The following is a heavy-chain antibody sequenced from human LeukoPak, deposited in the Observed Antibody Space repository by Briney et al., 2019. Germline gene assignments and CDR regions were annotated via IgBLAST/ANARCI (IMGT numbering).Heavy chain of an antibody. CDR1: GGSISSSSYY. J-gene: IGHJ6*02. CDR3: ARQASSWYYYYGMDV. V-gene: IGHV4-39*01. Sequence: SETLSRTCTVSGGSISSSSYYWGWIRQPPGKGLEWIGSIYYSGSTYYNPSLKSRVTISVDTSKNQFSLKLSSVTAADTAVYYCARQASSWYYYYGMDVWGQGTTVTVSS. CDR2: IYYSGST. D-gene: IGHD6-13*01.